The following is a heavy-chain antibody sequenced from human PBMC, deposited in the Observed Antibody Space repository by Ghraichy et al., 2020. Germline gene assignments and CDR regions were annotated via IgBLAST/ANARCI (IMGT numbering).Heavy chain of an antibody. D-gene: IGHD1-26*01. CDR1: GGSFSGYY. CDR2: INHSGST. J-gene: IGHJ4*02. V-gene: IGHV4-34*01. Sequence: SETLSLTCAVYGGSFSGYYWSWIRQPPGKGLEWIGEINHSGSTNYNPSLKSRVTISVDTSKNQFSLKLSSVTAADTAVYYCARVKWVPFSVARAGADYWGQGTLVTVSS. CDR3: ARVKWVPFSVARAGADY.